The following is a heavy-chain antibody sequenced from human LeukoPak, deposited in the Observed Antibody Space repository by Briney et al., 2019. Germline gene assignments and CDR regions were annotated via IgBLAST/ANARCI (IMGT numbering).Heavy chain of an antibody. Sequence: QAGGSLRLSCAASGFTFSNAWMSWVRQAPGKGLEWVSVIHSGGSTYYADSVKGRFIISRDSSKNTLYLQMQSLRAEDTAVYYCARGHAGDNALSYWGRGTLVTVSS. CDR3: ARGHAGDNALSY. CDR2: IHSGGST. V-gene: IGHV3-66*01. D-gene: IGHD4-23*01. CDR1: GFTFSNAW. J-gene: IGHJ4*02.